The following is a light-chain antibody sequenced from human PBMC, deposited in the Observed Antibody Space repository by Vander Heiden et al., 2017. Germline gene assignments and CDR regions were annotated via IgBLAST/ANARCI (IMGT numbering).Light chain of an antibody. J-gene: IGKJ5*01. CDR1: QGISSY. CDR2: AAS. Sequence: DIQLTQSPSFLSASVGDRVTITCRASQGISSYLAWYQQKPGKAPKLLIYAASTLQSGVPSRFSGSGYGKEFTLTISSRQPEDFASYYCQQPKSYPSITFGQGTLMDIK. V-gene: IGKV1-9*01. CDR3: QQPKSYPSIT.